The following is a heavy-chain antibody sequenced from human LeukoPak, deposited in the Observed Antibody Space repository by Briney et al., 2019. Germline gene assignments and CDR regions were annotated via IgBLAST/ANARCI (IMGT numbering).Heavy chain of an antibody. CDR1: DDSISSSTYY. Sequence: SETLSLTCIISDDSISSSTYYWGWIRQPPGKGLEWIGTLYYSGKTYYNPSLKSRVTISIDTSKNQFSLKLSSVTAADTAVYYCARGGALLWFGDAFDIWGQGTMVTVSS. CDR2: LYYSGKT. J-gene: IGHJ3*02. V-gene: IGHV4-39*07. D-gene: IGHD3-10*01. CDR3: ARGGALLWFGDAFDI.